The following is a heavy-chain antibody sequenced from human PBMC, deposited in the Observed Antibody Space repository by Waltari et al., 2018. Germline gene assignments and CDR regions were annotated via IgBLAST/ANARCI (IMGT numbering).Heavy chain of an antibody. Sequence: QVQLQESGPRQVKPSETLSLTCTVSNGSITSFFWNWIRQSPEKGLEWIGYIYYTGSTDYNPSLKSRVTISVDTAKNQFSLRLNSVTAADTGVYYCARGRIHYTSNWFDPWGQGTLVTVSS. CDR3: ARGRIHYTSNWFDP. CDR2: IYYTGST. V-gene: IGHV4-59*01. J-gene: IGHJ5*02. D-gene: IGHD3-10*01. CDR1: NGSITSFF.